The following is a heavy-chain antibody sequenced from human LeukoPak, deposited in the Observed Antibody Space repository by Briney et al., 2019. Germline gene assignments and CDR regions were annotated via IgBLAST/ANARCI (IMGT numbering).Heavy chain of an antibody. CDR2: ITWNGAKT. CDR1: GFKFDDYD. J-gene: IGHJ5*02. D-gene: IGHD2-2*01. CDR3: ARDPFCSSSTGCYFEDWFAP. V-gene: IGHV3-20*04. Sequence: GGSLRLSCTASGFKFDDYDMSWVRQVPGKGLGWVSGITWNGAKTGYAVSVRGRFAISRDNTKKSLYLQMSSLRAEDTALYYCARDPFCSSSTGCYFEDWFAPWGPGTLVTVSS.